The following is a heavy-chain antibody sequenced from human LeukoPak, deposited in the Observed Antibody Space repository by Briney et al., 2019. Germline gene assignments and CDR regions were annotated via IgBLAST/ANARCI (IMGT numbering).Heavy chain of an antibody. Sequence: ASVKVSCKASGYTFTEYYLHWVRQAPGQGLEWMGWIDPNSGGTNYAQKFQGRVTMTRDTSISTAYMDLSRLRSDDTAVYYCARGSIVGATFDYFDYWGQGTLVTVSS. J-gene: IGHJ4*02. CDR1: GYTFTEYY. CDR3: ARGSIVGATFDYFDY. V-gene: IGHV1-2*02. D-gene: IGHD1-26*01. CDR2: IDPNSGGT.